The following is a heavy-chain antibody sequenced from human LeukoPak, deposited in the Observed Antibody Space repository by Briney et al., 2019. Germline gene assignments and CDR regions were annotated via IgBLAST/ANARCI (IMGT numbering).Heavy chain of an antibody. J-gene: IGHJ4*02. CDR2: ISYDGSNK. CDR3: ARAMSTFGGVRNYFDS. CDR1: GFTFSSYA. V-gene: IGHV3-30*14. Sequence: GRSLRLSCAASGFTFSSYAMHWVRQAPGKGLEWVAVISYDGSNKYYADSVKGRFTISRDNSKNTLYLQMGSLRAEDMAVYYCARAMSTFGGVRNYFDSWGQGTLVTVSS. D-gene: IGHD3-16*01.